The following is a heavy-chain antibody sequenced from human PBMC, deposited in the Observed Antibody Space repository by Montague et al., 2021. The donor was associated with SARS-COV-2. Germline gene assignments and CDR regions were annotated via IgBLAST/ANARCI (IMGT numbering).Heavy chain of an antibody. CDR3: AREYRIELWQTNWYFGL. CDR2: IYHSGNT. CDR1: GGSIRGYY. V-gene: IGHV4-59*01. Sequence: SETLSLTCTVSGGSIRGYYWSWIRQPPGKGLERIGYIYHSGNTKYNPSLKSRVSISADTSKNQFSLRLSSVTAADTAVYYCAREYRIELWQTNWYFGLWGRGTLVTVSS. D-gene: IGHD5-18*01. J-gene: IGHJ2*01.